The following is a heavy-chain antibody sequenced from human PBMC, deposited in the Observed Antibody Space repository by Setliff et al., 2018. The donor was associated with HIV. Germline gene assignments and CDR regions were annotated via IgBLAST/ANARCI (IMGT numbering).Heavy chain of an antibody. CDR2: INPGTGNT. Sequence: GASVKVSCKASGYDSKIYDINWVRQVAGQGLEWMGWINPGTGNTGYPQNFSGRVTMTRNTSINTVYMELSSLRSEDTAIYFCARGKIPSWRLTMFDFWGQGTPVTVSS. J-gene: IGHJ4*02. D-gene: IGHD1-1*01. V-gene: IGHV1-8*01. CDR3: ARGKIPSWRLTMFDF. CDR1: GYDSKIYD.